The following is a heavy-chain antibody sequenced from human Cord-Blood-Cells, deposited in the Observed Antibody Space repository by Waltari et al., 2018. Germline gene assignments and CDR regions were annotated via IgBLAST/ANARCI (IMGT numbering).Heavy chain of an antibody. CDR3: AKDTTIYSSSSGADY. J-gene: IGHJ4*02. V-gene: IGHV3-23*01. D-gene: IGHD6-6*01. Sequence: EVLLLESGGGLVQPGGSLRLSCAASGFTFSSYAMSWVRQAPGKGLEWVSAISGSGGSTYYADSVKGRCTISRDNSKNTLYLQMNSLRAEDTAVYYCAKDTTIYSSSSGADYWGQGTLVTVSS. CDR1: GFTFSSYA. CDR2: ISGSGGST.